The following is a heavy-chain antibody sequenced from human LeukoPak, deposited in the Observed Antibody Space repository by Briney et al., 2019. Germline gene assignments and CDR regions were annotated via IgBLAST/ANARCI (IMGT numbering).Heavy chain of an antibody. Sequence: PGGSLRLSCAASGFTFSSYAMHWVRQAPGKGLEWLALISYDGGNKYYADSVKGRFTISRDDSKTTLYLQMNSLKAEDTAVYYCATGYYYDSSGYNWGQGTLVTVSS. J-gene: IGHJ4*02. CDR1: GFTFSSYA. CDR3: ATGYYYDSSGYN. V-gene: IGHV3-30-3*01. CDR2: ISYDGGNK. D-gene: IGHD3-22*01.